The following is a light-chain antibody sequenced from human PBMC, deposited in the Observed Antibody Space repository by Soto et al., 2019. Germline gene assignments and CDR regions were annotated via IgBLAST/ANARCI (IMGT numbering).Light chain of an antibody. J-gene: IGKJ1*01. V-gene: IGKV2-28*01. CDR3: MQALQTPLT. Sequence: DIVMTQSPLSLPVTPGEPASISCRSSQSLLHSNGYNYLDWYLQKPGQSPQLLIYLGSNRASGVPDRFSGSGSGTDFTLKISRVEADDVWVYYCMQALQTPLTFGQGTKVEIK. CDR2: LGS. CDR1: QSLLHSNGYNY.